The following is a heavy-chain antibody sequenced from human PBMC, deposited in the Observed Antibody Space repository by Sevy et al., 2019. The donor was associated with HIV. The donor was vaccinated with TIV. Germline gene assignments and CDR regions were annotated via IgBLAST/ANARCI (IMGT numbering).Heavy chain of an antibody. CDR3: ARESYFFDKSSYYWDY. D-gene: IGHD3-22*01. Sequence: SETLSLTCAVSGVSVSSDTYYWSWIRQPPGKGLEWIGYVYHIGSTNYSPSFKSRVTISVDTSKNQFSLRLCSVAAADTAGYYWARESYFFDKSSYYWDYWGQGALVTVSS. CDR1: GVSVSSDTYY. J-gene: IGHJ4*02. V-gene: IGHV4-61*01. CDR2: VYHIGST.